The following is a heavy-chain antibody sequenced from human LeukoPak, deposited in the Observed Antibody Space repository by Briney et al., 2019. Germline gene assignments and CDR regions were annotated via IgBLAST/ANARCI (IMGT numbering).Heavy chain of an antibody. Sequence: SETLSLSCAVSGDPISAYCWSWIRQSAGKGLEWVGRVCTSGNTNYNPSLKSRLTMSVDTCKNQFSLILSSVNAADTAVYYCARDLRSRLVVIPVSTPDYYYYMDVWGKGTTVTVSS. CDR2: VCTSGNT. J-gene: IGHJ6*03. CDR1: GDPISAYC. CDR3: ARDLRSRLVVIPVSTPDYYYYMDV. V-gene: IGHV4-4*07. D-gene: IGHD2-2*01.